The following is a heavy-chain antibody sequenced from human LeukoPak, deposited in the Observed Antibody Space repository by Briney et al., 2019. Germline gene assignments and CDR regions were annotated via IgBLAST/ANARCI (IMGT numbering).Heavy chain of an antibody. D-gene: IGHD6-13*01. CDR2: IKEDGSAK. J-gene: IGHJ4*02. Sequence: PGGSLRLSCAASGFTFSNYWMSWVRQAPGKGLEWVANIKEDGSAKYYVDSVKGRFTISRDNAKNSLYLQMNSLRAEDTAVYYCARVRDSYSSSSPFDYWGQGTLGTVSS. CDR1: GFTFSNYW. CDR3: ARVRDSYSSSSPFDY. V-gene: IGHV3-7*01.